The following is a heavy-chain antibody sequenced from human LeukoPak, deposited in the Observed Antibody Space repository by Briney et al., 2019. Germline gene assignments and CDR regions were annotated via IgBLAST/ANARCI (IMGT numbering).Heavy chain of an antibody. V-gene: IGHV1-18*01. CDR2: ISSYNGNT. CDR3: ARDGQWLVYYYYGMDV. D-gene: IGHD6-19*01. Sequence: GASVKVSCKASVYTFTSYGISWVRQAPAQGLEWMGWISSYNGNTNYAQKLQGRVTMTTDTSTSTAYMELRSLRSDDTAVYYCARDGQWLVYYYYGMDVWGQGTTVTVSS. J-gene: IGHJ6*02. CDR1: VYTFTSYG.